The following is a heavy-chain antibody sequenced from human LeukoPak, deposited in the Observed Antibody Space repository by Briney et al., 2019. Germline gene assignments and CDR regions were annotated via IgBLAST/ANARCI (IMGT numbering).Heavy chain of an antibody. V-gene: IGHV4-39*07. J-gene: IGHJ4*02. D-gene: IGHD3-22*01. CDR3: ARGRSYDSSGCYYFDY. CDR1: GGSFSSGSYS. CDR2: IYYSGST. Sequence: ASETLSLTCTVSGGSFSSGSYSWGWIRQPPGKGLEWIGTIYYSGSTYYNPSLKSRVTISVDTSKNQFSLNLSSVTAADTAVYYCARGRSYDSSGCYYFDYWGQGTLVTVSS.